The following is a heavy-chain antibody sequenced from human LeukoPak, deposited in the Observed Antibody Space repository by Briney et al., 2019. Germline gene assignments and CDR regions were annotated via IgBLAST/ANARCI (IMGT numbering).Heavy chain of an antibody. D-gene: IGHD2-15*01. Sequence: ASVKVSCKASGYTFTSYYMHWVRQAPGQGLEWMGIINPSGGSTSYAQKFQGRVTMTRDTSTSTVYMELSSLRSEDTAVYYCARASPTIRLCSGGSCYLGPAGFDPWGQGTLVTVSS. J-gene: IGHJ5*02. CDR3: ARASPTIRLCSGGSCYLGPAGFDP. V-gene: IGHV1-46*01. CDR1: GYTFTSYY. CDR2: INPSGGST.